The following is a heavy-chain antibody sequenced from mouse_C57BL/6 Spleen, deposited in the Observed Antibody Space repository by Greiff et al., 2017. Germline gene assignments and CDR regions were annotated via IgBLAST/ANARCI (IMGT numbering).Heavy chain of an antibody. CDR3: ARRDYGSSYLYFDV. CDR1: GYSFTGYY. V-gene: IGHV1-42*01. J-gene: IGHJ1*03. D-gene: IGHD1-1*01. CDR2: INPSTGGT. Sequence: VQLKQSGPELVKPGASVKISCKASGYSFTGYYMNWVKQSPEKSLEWIGEINPSTGGTTYNQKFKATATLTVDKSSSTAYMQLKSLTSEDSAVYYYARRDYGSSYLYFDVWGTGTAVTVSS.